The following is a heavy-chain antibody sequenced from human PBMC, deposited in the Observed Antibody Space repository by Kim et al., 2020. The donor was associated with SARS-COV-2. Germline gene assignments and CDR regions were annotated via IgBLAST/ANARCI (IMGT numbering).Heavy chain of an antibody. V-gene: IGHV4-31*03. CDR1: GDSISSGGYF. CDR2: IYNNGNT. Sequence: SETLSLTCTVSGDSISSGGYFWSWIRQHPRKGLEWIGFIYNNGNTYHNPSLKSRISISLDTSKNQFSLKVTSVTAADTAVYFCARAPWDGLSLRYGMDVWGQGTTVTVSS. D-gene: IGHD1-26*01. CDR3: ARAPWDGLSLRYGMDV. J-gene: IGHJ6*02.